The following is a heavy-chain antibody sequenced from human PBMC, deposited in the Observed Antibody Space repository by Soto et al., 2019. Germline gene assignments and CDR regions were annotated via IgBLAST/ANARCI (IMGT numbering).Heavy chain of an antibody. Sequence: QVQLVQSGAEVKKPGASVKVSCKASGYTFTSYGISWVRQAPGQGLEWMGWISAYNGNTNYAKNLQGRVTMTTDTSTSTAYMELRSLRSDDTALYYCARNGSWTGYCSGKICYLDYWGQGTLVTVSS. CDR1: GYTFTSYG. D-gene: IGHD2-15*01. CDR3: ARNGSWTGYCSGKICYLDY. CDR2: ISAYNGNT. V-gene: IGHV1-18*04. J-gene: IGHJ4*02.